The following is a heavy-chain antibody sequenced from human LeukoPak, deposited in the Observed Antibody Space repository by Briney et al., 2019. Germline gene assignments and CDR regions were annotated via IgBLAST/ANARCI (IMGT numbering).Heavy chain of an antibody. D-gene: IGHD3-3*01. V-gene: IGHV1-18*01. CDR3: ARDIVSGYSYYYYYGMDV. Sequence: ASVKVSYKASGYTFTSYGISWVRQAPGQGLEWMGWISAYNGNTNYAQKLQGRVTMTTDTSTSTAYMELRSLRSDDTAVYYCARDIVSGYSYYYYYGMDVWGQGTTVTVSS. CDR2: ISAYNGNT. CDR1: GYTFTSYG. J-gene: IGHJ6*02.